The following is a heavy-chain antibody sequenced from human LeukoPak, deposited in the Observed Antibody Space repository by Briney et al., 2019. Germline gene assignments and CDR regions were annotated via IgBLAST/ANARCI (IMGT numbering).Heavy chain of an antibody. CDR1: GFTFSDYS. CDR3: ARDSLPWGIMGLSVANDY. J-gene: IGHJ4*02. V-gene: IGHV3-72*01. CDR2: TRNKANRYTA. D-gene: IGHD3-16*01. Sequence: GGSLRLSCAASGFTFSDYSMDWVRQAPGKGLEWVGRTRNKANRYTAKCAASVKGRFTISRDDSKNSLYLQMNSLRAEDTAVYYCARDSLPWGIMGLSVANDYWGQGTLVTVSS.